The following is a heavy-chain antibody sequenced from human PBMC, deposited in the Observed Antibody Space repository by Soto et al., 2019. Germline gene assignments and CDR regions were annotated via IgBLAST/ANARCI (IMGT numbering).Heavy chain of an antibody. CDR1: GLPFEGAA. CDR3: AKQGALRPSDHFYELDV. V-gene: IGHV3-23*01. J-gene: IGHJ6*02. CDR2: ISGSGTTT. Sequence: GGSLKPSCEASGLPFEGAAWSGVRQAPGKGLEWVSSISGSGTTTYYAESVKGRFSVSRDNSRDTLYLQVNSLGADDTAVYFCAKQGALRPSDHFYELDVWGQGTTVTVSS. D-gene: IGHD5-12*01.